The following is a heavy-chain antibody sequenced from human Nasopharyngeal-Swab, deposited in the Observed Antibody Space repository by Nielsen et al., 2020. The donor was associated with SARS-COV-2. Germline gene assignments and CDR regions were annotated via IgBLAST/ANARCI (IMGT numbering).Heavy chain of an antibody. Sequence: GGSLRLSCAASGFTLSNYWIHWVRQTPGQGLLWVSRINTDASRTRYAYSVKGRFTISRDNAKNTVYLQMNSLRGEDTAVYYCTRVDVHDAFDLWGQGTMVTVSS. V-gene: IGHV3-74*01. J-gene: IGHJ3*01. CDR1: GFTLSNYW. CDR2: INTDASRT. CDR3: TRVDVHDAFDL. D-gene: IGHD3-16*01.